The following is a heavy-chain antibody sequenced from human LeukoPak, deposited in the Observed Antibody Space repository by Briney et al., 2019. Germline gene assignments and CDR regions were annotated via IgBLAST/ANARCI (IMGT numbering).Heavy chain of an antibody. J-gene: IGHJ5*02. V-gene: IGHV3-43*02. CDR2: ISENGGII. CDR3: AKGLRRDGYNRFGWFDR. Sequence: GGSLRLSCAASGFTFDDYAMHWVRQAPGKGLEWVSLISENGGIIYYADSLKGRFTISRDNSKNSLYLQMNSLRAEDTALYYCAKGLRRDGYNRFGWFDRWGRGTLVTVSS. D-gene: IGHD5-24*01. CDR1: GFTFDDYA.